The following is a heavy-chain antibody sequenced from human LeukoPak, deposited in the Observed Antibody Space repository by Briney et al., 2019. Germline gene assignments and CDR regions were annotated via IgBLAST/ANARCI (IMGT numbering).Heavy chain of an antibody. J-gene: IGHJ5*02. CDR2: IYYSGST. CDR1: GGSISSSSYY. D-gene: IGHD3-16*02. V-gene: IGHV4-39*01. CDR3: ARHDYDYVWGSYRCNWFDP. Sequence: SETLSLTCTVSGGSISSSSYYWGWIRQPPGKGLEWIGSIYYSGSTYYNPSLKSRVTISVDTSKNQFSLKLSSVTAADPGGYYCARHDYDYVWGSYRCNWFDPWGQGTLVTVSS.